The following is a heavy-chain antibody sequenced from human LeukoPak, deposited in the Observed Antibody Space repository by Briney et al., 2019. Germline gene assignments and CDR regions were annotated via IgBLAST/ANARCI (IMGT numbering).Heavy chain of an antibody. CDR3: AREQAAAGPNDAFDI. J-gene: IGHJ3*02. Sequence: ASVKVSCKASGGTFSSYAISWVRQAPGQGLEWMGGIIPIFGTANYAQMFQGRVTITADESTSTAYMELSSLRSEDTAVYYCAREQAAAGPNDAFDIWGQGTMVTVSS. CDR2: IIPIFGTA. D-gene: IGHD6-13*01. CDR1: GGTFSSYA. V-gene: IGHV1-69*13.